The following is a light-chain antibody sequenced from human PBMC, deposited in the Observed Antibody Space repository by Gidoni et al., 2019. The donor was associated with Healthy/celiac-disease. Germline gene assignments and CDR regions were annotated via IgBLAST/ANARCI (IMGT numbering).Light chain of an antibody. CDR1: QGVSSY. J-gene: IGKJ4*01. V-gene: IGKV3D-11*01. CDR3: QQRSNWQLT. Sequence: EIVLTQSPATLSLSPGESATLSCSSGQGVSSYLAWYQQKPGQAPRLLIYDASYRATGIPARFSGSGPGTDFTPTSSILEPEDFAVYYRQQRSNWQLTFGGGTKVEIK. CDR2: DAS.